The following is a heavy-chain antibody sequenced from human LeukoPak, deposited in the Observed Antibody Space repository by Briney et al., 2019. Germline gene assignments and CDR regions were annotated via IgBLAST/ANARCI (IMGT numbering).Heavy chain of an antibody. CDR1: GGSVGSAGYY. CDR2: IYYIRNT. J-gene: IGHJ4*02. CDR3: ARTQSQSGSYRYYFGY. Sequence: PSETLSLTCTVSGGSVGSAGYYWSWIRQPPGGGLEWIGYIYYIRNTNYNPSLKSRVTMSLDPSKNQFSLKLNSVTAADTAVYYCARTQSQSGSYRYYFGYWGQGTLVPVSS. D-gene: IGHD1-26*01. V-gene: IGHV4-61*08.